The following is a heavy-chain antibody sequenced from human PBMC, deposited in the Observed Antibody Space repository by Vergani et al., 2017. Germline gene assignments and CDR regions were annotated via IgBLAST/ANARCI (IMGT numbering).Heavy chain of an antibody. Sequence: EVQLLESGGGLVQPGGSLRLSCAASGFPFSSYAMSWVRQAPGKGLEWVSAISGSGGSTYYADSVKGRFTISRDNSKNTLYLQMNSLRAEDTAVYYCAKWAYYYDSSGYPDDAFDIWGQGTMVTVSS. CDR3: AKWAYYYDSSGYPDDAFDI. J-gene: IGHJ3*02. D-gene: IGHD3-22*01. CDR2: ISGSGGST. CDR1: GFPFSSYA. V-gene: IGHV3-23*01.